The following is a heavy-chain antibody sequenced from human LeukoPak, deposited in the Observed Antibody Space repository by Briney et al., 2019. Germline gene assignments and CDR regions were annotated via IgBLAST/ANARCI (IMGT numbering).Heavy chain of an antibody. CDR2: ISGGGGRT. Sequence: GGSLRLSCAATGFTFSNFAMSWIRQAPGKGLDWVSAISGGGGRTWYAGSVKGRFTITRDNSKNTLSLQMNSLRAEDTAIYYCAKEGLSGSYGDGWGQGTLVIVSS. CDR3: AKEGLSGSYGDG. D-gene: IGHD1-26*01. CDR1: GFTFSNFA. V-gene: IGHV3-23*01. J-gene: IGHJ4*02.